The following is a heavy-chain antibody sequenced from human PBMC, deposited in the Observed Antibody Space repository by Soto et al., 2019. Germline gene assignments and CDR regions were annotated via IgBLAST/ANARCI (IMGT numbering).Heavy chain of an antibody. CDR3: AKAPPISDGDYDFFDI. V-gene: IGHV3-30*18. CDR1: GFTFSSYG. J-gene: IGHJ3*02. CDR2: ISYDGSNK. Sequence: GGSLRLSCAASGFTFSSYGMHWVRQAPGKGLEWVAVISYDGSNKYYADSVKGRFTISRDNSKNTLYQQMNSLRAEDTAVYYCAKAPPISDGDYDFFDIWGQGTMVTVSS. D-gene: IGHD4-17*01.